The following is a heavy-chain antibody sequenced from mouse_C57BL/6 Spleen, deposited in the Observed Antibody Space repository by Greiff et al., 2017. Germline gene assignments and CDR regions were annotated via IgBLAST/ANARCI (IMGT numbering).Heavy chain of an antibody. CDR2: ISNGGGST. J-gene: IGHJ3*01. CDR1: GFTFSDYY. CDR3: ARPAYYDYDWFAY. Sequence: EVQLVESGGGLVQPGGSLKLSCAASGFTFSDYYMYWVRQTPEKRLEWVAYISNGGGSTYYPAPVKGRFTISRDNAKNTLYLQMSRLKSEDTAMYYCARPAYYDYDWFAYWGQGTLVTVSA. V-gene: IGHV5-12*01. D-gene: IGHD2-4*01.